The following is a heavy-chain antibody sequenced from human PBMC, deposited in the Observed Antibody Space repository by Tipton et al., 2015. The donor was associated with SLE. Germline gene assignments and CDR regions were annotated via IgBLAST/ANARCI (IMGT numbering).Heavy chain of an antibody. CDR3: AREPTYSRDWYWGFDY. CDR2: INHSGST. J-gene: IGHJ4*02. Sequence: LRLSCAVYGGSFSGYYWSWIRQPPGKGLEWIGEINHSGSTNYNPSLKSRVTMSLDTSKNQFSLKLNSVTAADTAVYYCAREPTYSRDWYWGFDYWGQGTLVTVSS. CDR1: GGSFSGYY. D-gene: IGHD6-19*01. V-gene: IGHV4-34*01.